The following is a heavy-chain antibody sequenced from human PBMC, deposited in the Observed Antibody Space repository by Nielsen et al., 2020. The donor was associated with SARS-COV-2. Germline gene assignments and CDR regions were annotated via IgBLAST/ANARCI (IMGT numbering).Heavy chain of an antibody. J-gene: IGHJ4*02. D-gene: IGHD3-10*01. CDR2: ISYDGSNK. V-gene: IGHV3-30*04. CDR1: GFTFSSYA. Sequence: GGSLRLSCAASGFTFSSYAMHWVRRAPGKGLEWVAVISYDGSNKYYADSVKGRFTISRDNSKNTLYLQMNSLRAEDTAVYYCARDSIWFGELYHDYWGQGTLVTVSS. CDR3: ARDSIWFGELYHDY.